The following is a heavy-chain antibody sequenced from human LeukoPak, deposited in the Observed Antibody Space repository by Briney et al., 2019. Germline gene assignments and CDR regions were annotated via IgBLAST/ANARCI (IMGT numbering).Heavy chain of an antibody. V-gene: IGHV3-30*18. CDR3: AKDYNRGLPDY. Sequence: GGSLRLSCAPSGFTFSRHGMHWVRQAPGKGLEWVAVISDDGSKGYYADSVKGRFTISRENSKNVLYLQMSSLRAEDTAVYYCAKDYNRGLPDYWGQGTLVIVSS. J-gene: IGHJ4*02. CDR2: ISDDGSKG. CDR1: GFTFSRHG. D-gene: IGHD2-21*01.